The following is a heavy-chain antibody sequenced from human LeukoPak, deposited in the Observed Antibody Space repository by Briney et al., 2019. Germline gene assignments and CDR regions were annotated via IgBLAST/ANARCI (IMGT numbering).Heavy chain of an antibody. J-gene: IGHJ4*02. V-gene: IGHV4-39*01. CDR3: ARHGMATIIN. Sequence: SETLSLTCTGSGGSISWTSYYWGWIRQPPGKGLELIGSFYYNGSTYYSPSLKSRATISAETSKHQFPLKLSSVTAADTAVFYCARHGMATIINWGQGTLVTVSS. CDR2: FYYNGST. D-gene: IGHD5-12*01. CDR1: GGSISWTSYY.